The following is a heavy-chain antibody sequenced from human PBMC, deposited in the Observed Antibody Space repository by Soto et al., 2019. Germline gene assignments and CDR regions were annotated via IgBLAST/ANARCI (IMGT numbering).Heavy chain of an antibody. D-gene: IGHD3-10*01. CDR1: GGGVRSGTYL. J-gene: IGHJ6*02. V-gene: IGHV4-61*01. CDR2: IYYSGCT. CDR3: ARSPNYYYYGFDV. Sequence: SETLSLACTVGGGGVRSGTYLWSWIRQSPGKRLEWIAYIYYSGCTNYNPSLKSRATISVDTSKSQVSLTLTYVTAADEEVYYCARSPNYYYYGFDVWGQRTKVTVS.